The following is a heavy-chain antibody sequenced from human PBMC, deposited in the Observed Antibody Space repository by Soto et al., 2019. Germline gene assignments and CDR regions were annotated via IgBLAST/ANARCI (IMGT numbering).Heavy chain of an antibody. Sequence: PGGSLRLSCAASGFTLSSYALSWVRHAPGKGLEWVSAITSNNGGTFYADSVRGRFTISRDNSKNTLSLQMNSLRAEDTAVYYCAKEIAVAGRGVFDYWGQGTLVTVSS. CDR2: ITSNNGGT. CDR1: GFTLSSYA. D-gene: IGHD6-19*01. J-gene: IGHJ4*02. V-gene: IGHV3-23*01. CDR3: AKEIAVAGRGVFDY.